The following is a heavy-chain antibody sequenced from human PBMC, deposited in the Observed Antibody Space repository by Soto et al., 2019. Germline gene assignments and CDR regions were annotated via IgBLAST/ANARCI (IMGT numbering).Heavy chain of an antibody. Sequence: GGSLRLSCAASGFTFSSYAMHWVRQAPGKGLEWVAVISYDGSNKYYADSVKGRFTISRDNSKNTLYLQMNSLRAEDTAVYYCARGERIVLMVYARPGDAFDIWGQGTMVTVSS. CDR3: ARGERIVLMVYARPGDAFDI. V-gene: IGHV3-30-3*01. CDR1: GFTFSSYA. D-gene: IGHD2-8*01. J-gene: IGHJ3*02. CDR2: ISYDGSNK.